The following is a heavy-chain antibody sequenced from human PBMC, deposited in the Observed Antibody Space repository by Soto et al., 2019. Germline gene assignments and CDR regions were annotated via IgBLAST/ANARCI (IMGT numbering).Heavy chain of an antibody. Sequence: PSETLSLTCTVSGGSISSYYWSWIRQPPGKGLEWIGYIYYSGSTNYNPSLKSRVTISVDTSKNQFSLKLSSVTAADTAVYYCARGPDYGSGGIISYWGQGTLVTAPQ. D-gene: IGHD3-10*01. CDR3: ARGPDYGSGGIISY. CDR2: IYYSGST. CDR1: GGSISSYY. V-gene: IGHV4-59*01. J-gene: IGHJ4*02.